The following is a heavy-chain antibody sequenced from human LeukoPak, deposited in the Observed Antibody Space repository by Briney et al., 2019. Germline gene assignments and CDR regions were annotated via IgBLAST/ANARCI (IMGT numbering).Heavy chain of an antibody. J-gene: IGHJ5*02. CDR3: ARDARNSGVLRYFAA. V-gene: IGHV3-74*01. Sequence: PGGSLRLSCAASGFTFDDYGMSWVRQAPGKGLEWVSYINPDGSNTNYADSVKGRFTISRDNSKNTLYLQMNSLRAEDTAVYYCARDARNSGVLRYFAAWGQGTLVTVSS. D-gene: IGHD3-9*01. CDR1: GFTFDDYG. CDR2: INPDGSNT.